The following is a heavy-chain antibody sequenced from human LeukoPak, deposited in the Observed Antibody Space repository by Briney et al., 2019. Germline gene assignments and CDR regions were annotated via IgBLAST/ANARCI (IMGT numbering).Heavy chain of an antibody. J-gene: IGHJ6*03. CDR1: GASISGYY. D-gene: IGHD2-21*01. CDR3: ARGLRDEDRHYNYYYMDV. V-gene: IGHV4-4*09. Sequence: SETLSLTCTASGASISGYYWSWIRQPPGKELEWIGYFYTSGSAHYNPSLRSRVTMSVDTSKNQFSLKLSSVTAADTAVYYCARGLRDEDRHYNYYYMDVWGKGTTVTVSS. CDR2: FYTSGSA.